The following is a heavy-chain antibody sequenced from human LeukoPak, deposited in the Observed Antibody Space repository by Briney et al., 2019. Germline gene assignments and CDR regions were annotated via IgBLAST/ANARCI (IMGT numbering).Heavy chain of an antibody. Sequence: ASVKVSCKASGYTFTSYGISWVRQAPGQGLEWMGWITAYNGNTNYAQKFQGRVTMTTDISTSTAYMELRSLRSDDTAVFFCARGGMTTHPDYWGQGTLVTVSS. J-gene: IGHJ4*02. D-gene: IGHD4-11*01. CDR2: ITAYNGNT. V-gene: IGHV1-18*01. CDR1: GYTFTSYG. CDR3: ARGGMTTHPDY.